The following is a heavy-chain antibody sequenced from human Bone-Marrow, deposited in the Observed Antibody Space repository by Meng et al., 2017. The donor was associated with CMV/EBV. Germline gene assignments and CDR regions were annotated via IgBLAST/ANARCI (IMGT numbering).Heavy chain of an antibody. V-gene: IGHV3-9*03. CDR3: AKDTRAVVTYPAY. CDR2: ISWNSGSI. D-gene: IGHD4-23*01. J-gene: IGHJ4*02. Sequence: SLKISCVASGFTFDDYAMHWVRQTPGKGLEWVSGISWNSGSIGYADSVRGRFTISRDNAKNSLYLQVDSLRADDMALYYCAKDTRAVVTYPAYWGQGNLVNVSS. CDR1: GFTFDDYA.